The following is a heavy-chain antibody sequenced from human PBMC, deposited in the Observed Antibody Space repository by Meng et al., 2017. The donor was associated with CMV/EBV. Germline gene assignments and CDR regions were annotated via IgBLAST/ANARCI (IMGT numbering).Heavy chain of an antibody. J-gene: IGHJ4*02. CDR3: ARVGTIFRGYYFDY. CDR1: GFTFSSYS. CDR2: ISSSGSTI. D-gene: IGHD3-3*01. Sequence: GESLKISCAASGFTFSSYSMNWVRQAPGKGLEWVSSISSSGSTIYYADSVKGRFTISRDNAKNSLYLQMNSLRAEDTAVYYCARVGTIFRGYYFDYWGQGTLVTVSS. V-gene: IGHV3-48*04.